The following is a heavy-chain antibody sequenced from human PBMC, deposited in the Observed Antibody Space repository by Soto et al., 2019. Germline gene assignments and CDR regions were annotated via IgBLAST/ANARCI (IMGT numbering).Heavy chain of an antibody. Sequence: PSETLSLTCTVSGGSISSSSYYWGWIRHPPGKRLEWVGYIYYTGTTTYNPSLKSRVTVSVDTSKNQFSLKPRSVAAADTAEYYCARLGDYYQAFDYWGQGTLVTVSS. D-gene: IGHD3-22*01. V-gene: IGHV4-61*05. CDR3: ARLGDYYQAFDY. CDR2: IYYTGTT. CDR1: GGSISSSSYY. J-gene: IGHJ4*01.